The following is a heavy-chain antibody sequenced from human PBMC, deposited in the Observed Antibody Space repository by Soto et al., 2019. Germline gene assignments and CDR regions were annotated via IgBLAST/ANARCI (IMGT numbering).Heavy chain of an antibody. J-gene: IGHJ4*02. CDR1: GYTFTSYA. D-gene: IGHD1-1*01. CDR3: AREPATAKPEGVDF. CDR2: IDTGNGNT. V-gene: IGHV1-3*04. Sequence: QVQLVQSGAEVKKPGASVKVSCKASGYTFTSYAMHWVRQAPGQRLEWMGWIDTGNGNTKYSQKFQDRITITRDTSARTAYMELNNLRSGDTAVYYCAREPATAKPEGVDFWGQGTLVTVSS.